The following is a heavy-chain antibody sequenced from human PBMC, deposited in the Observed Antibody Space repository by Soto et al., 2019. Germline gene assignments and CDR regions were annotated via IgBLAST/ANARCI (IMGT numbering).Heavy chain of an antibody. CDR2: INPNSGGT. V-gene: IGHV1-2*04. Sequence: EASVKVSCKASGYTFTGYYMHWVRQAPGQGLEWMGWINPNSGGTNYAQKFQGWVTMTRDTSISTAYMELSRLRSDDTAVYYCAREDVPTNVVPAALLVRGAFDIWGQGTMVTVSS. CDR3: AREDVPTNVVPAALLVRGAFDI. CDR1: GYTFTGYY. D-gene: IGHD2-2*01. J-gene: IGHJ3*02.